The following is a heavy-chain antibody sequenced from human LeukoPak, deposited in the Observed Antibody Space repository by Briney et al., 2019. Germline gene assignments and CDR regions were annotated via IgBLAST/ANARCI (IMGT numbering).Heavy chain of an antibody. J-gene: IGHJ3*01. V-gene: IGHV3-30*03. CDR1: GFTFSSYG. CDR3: ARLFSDYGEGWNAFAF. Sequence: PGGSLRLSCAASGFTFSSYGMHWDRQAPDKGLEWVAFISYDGSKNKFADSVKGRFTISRDNSKNTLYLQMNSLRAEDTALYYCARLFSDYGEGWNAFAFWGQGTMVTVSS. D-gene: IGHD4-17*01. CDR2: ISYDGSKN.